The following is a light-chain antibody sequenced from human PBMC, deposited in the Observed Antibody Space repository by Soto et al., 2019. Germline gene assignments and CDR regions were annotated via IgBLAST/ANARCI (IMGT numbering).Light chain of an antibody. CDR2: SAS. CDR1: QSVSSN. CDR3: PQYKCLPNT. J-gene: IGKJ1*01. Sequence: KNSAATLSLTKRESATLSCRASQSVSSNLAWYQQKPGQAPRLLIYSASTRATGIPAKFSGSGSGTEFTLTISSLQAEDFVPYCSPQYKCLPNTFGQGTKVDIK. V-gene: IGKV3-15*01.